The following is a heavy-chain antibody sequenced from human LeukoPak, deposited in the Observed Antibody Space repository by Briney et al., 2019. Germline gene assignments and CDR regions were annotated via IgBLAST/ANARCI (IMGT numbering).Heavy chain of an antibody. CDR1: GGSISSSSYY. CDR3: ARGHSGYGLYFDY. D-gene: IGHD5-12*01. CDR2: IYCSGST. J-gene: IGHJ4*02. V-gene: IGHV4-39*07. Sequence: KSSETLSLTCTVSGGSISSSSYYWGWIRQPPGKGLEWIGNIYCSGSTYYNPSLKSRITLSVDTSKNQFSLKLNSMTAADTAVYYCARGHSGYGLYFDYWGQGTLVTVSS.